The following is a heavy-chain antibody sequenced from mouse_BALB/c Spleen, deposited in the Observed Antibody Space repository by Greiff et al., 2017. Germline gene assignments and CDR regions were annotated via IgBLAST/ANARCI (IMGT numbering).Heavy chain of an antibody. D-gene: IGHD1-1*02. Sequence: VQLQQSGAELVRPGALVKLSCKASGFNITDYYMHWVKQRPEQGLEWIGWIDPENGNTIYDPKFQGKASITVDTSSNTAYLQLSSLTSEDTAVYYCARAPYGSYEAWFAYWGQGTLVTVSA. CDR3: ARAPYGSYEAWFAY. V-gene: IGHV14-1*02. CDR2: IDPENGNT. CDR1: GFNITDYY. J-gene: IGHJ3*01.